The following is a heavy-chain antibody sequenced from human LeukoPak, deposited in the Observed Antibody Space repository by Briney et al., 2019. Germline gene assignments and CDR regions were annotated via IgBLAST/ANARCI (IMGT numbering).Heavy chain of an antibody. J-gene: IGHJ5*02. CDR3: ARAGYYDFWSGYYANWFDP. CDR1: GGSFSGYY. CDR2: INHSGST. Sequence: SETLSLTCAVYGGSFSGYYWSWIRQPPGKGLEWIGEINHSGSTNYNPSLKSRVTISVDTSKNQFSLKLSSVTAADTAVYYCARAGYYDFWSGYYANWFDPWGRGTLVTVSS. V-gene: IGHV4-34*01. D-gene: IGHD3-3*01.